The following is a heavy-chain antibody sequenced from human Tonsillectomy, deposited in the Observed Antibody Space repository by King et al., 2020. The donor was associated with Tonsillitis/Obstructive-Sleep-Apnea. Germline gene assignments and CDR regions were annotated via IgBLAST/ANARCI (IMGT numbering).Heavy chain of an antibody. J-gene: IGHJ4*02. CDR1: GYTFTSYG. CDR3: ARDSMSHYYDSSACYPFDY. CDR2: ISPHNGDT. V-gene: IGHV1-18*01. Sequence: QLVQSGAEVKKPGASVKVSCKASGYTFTSYGISWVRQAPGQGLEWMGWISPHNGDTNYAQKLQGRVTMTTGTSTSTAYMELRSLRSDDTAVYYCARDSMSHYYDSSACYPFDYWGQGTLVTVSS. D-gene: IGHD3-22*01.